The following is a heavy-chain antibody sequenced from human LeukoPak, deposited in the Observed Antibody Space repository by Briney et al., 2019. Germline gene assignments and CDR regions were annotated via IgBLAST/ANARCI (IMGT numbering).Heavy chain of an antibody. V-gene: IGHV1-18*01. Sequence: ASVKVSCKASGYTFTSYGISWVRQAPGQGLEWMGWISAYNGNTNYAQKLQGRVTMTTDTSTSTAYMELRSLRSEDTAVYYCARHGYCSSTSCSYYYYGMDVWGQGTTVTVSS. CDR3: ARHGYCSSTSCSYYYYGMDV. J-gene: IGHJ6*02. CDR1: GYTFTSYG. CDR2: ISAYNGNT. D-gene: IGHD2-2*01.